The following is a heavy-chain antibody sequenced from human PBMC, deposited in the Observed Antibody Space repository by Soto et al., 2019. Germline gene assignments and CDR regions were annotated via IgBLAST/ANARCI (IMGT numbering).Heavy chain of an antibody. CDR3: AKDNDGYSGYDRTDY. CDR1: GFIFSNYA. V-gene: IGHV3-23*01. D-gene: IGHD5-12*01. J-gene: IGHJ4*02. CDR2: ISGNGGST. Sequence: GGSLRLPCAASGFIFSNYAMSWVRQAPGKGLEWVSTISGNGGSTYYADSVKGRFTISRDNSKNTLFLQMNSLRAEDTAVYYCAKDNDGYSGYDRTDYWGQGTLVTVSS.